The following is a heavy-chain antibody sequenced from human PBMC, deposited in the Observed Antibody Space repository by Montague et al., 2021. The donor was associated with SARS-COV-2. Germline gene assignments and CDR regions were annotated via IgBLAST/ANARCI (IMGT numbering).Heavy chain of an antibody. CDR1: GGSISSSSYY. V-gene: IGHV4-39*01. D-gene: IGHD3-22*01. J-gene: IGHJ3*02. CDR2: IYYSGST. Sequence: SETLSLTCTVSGGSISSSSYYLGWIRQPPGKGLEWIGSIYYSGSTYYNPSLKSRVTISVDTSKNQFSLKLSSVTAADTAVYYCARFPTSYYYDSKAAPATPDAFDIWGQGAMVTVSS. CDR3: ARFPTSYYYDSKAAPATPDAFDI.